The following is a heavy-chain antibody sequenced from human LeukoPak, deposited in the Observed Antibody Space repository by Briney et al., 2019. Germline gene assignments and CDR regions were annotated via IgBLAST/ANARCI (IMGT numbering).Heavy chain of an antibody. V-gene: IGHV5-51*01. Sequence: GESPKISCKGSGYSFTSYWIGWVRQMPGKGLEWMGIIYPGDSDTRYSPSFQGQVTISADKSISTAYLQWSSLKASDTAMYYCARQGVVLHNWFDPWGQGTLVTVSS. CDR2: IYPGDSDT. CDR3: ARQGVVLHNWFDP. D-gene: IGHD2-2*01. CDR1: GYSFTSYW. J-gene: IGHJ5*02.